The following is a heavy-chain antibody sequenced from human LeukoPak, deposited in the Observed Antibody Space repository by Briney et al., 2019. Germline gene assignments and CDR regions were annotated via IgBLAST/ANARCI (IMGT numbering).Heavy chain of an antibody. CDR3: ARDSHGMVRGVMVY. J-gene: IGHJ4*02. CDR2: ISAYNGNT. Sequence: ASVKVSCKASGYTFTSYGISWVRQAPGQGLEWMGWISAYNGNTNNAQKLQGRVTMTTDTSTSTAYMELRSLRSDDTAVYYCARDSHGMVRGVMVYWGQGTLVTVSS. D-gene: IGHD3-10*01. CDR1: GYTFTSYG. V-gene: IGHV1-18*01.